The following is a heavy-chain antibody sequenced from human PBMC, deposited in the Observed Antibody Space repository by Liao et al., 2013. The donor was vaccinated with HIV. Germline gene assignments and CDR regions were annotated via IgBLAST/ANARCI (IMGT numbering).Heavy chain of an antibody. J-gene: IGHJ4*02. Sequence: QVQLQESGPGLVKPSQTLSLSCTVSGDSISTGGYYWNWIRQPAGKRLEWIGRVSATGNTNYNPSLNSRVSISLDTSKNQFSLKLRSVTAADTAVYYCARQRSTSIEATGAYYFEYWAREPGHRLL. CDR2: VSATGNT. D-gene: IGHD7-27*01. CDR3: ARQRSTSIEATGAYYFEY. V-gene: IGHV4-61*02. CDR1: GDSISTGGYY.